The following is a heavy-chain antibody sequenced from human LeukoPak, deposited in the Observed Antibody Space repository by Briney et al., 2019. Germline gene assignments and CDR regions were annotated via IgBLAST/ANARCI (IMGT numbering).Heavy chain of an antibody. CDR1: GYTFTGYA. J-gene: IGHJ6*02. CDR2: INTNTGNP. V-gene: IGHV7-4-1*02. D-gene: IGHD3-3*01. CDR3: ARDGPYYDFWSGYYRLPTYYYYGMDV. Sequence: ASVKVSCKASGYTFTGYAMNRVRQAPGQGLEWMGWINTNTGNPTYAQGFTGRFVFSLDTSVSTAYLQISSLKAEDTAVYYCARDGPYYDFWSGYYRLPTYYYYGMDVWGQGTTVTVSS.